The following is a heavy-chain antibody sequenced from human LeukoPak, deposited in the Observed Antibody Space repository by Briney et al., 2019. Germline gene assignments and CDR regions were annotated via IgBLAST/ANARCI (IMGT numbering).Heavy chain of an antibody. CDR3: ARDRGSSGPNYFDY. CDR2: ISSIGSTI. J-gene: IGHJ4*02. Sequence: PGGSLRLSCAAPGFTFSSHELNWVRQALGKGLEWVSYISSIGSTIYYADSVKGRFTISRDNAKNSLYLQMNSLRAEDTAVYYCARDRGSSGPNYFDYWGQGTLVTVPS. D-gene: IGHD6-19*01. V-gene: IGHV3-48*03. CDR1: GFTFSSHE.